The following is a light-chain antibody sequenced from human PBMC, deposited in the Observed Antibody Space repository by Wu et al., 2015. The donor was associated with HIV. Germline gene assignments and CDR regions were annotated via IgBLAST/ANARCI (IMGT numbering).Light chain of an antibody. CDR2: DAS. J-gene: IGKJ1*01. CDR1: ESVQNKS. CDR3: QQRSNWPSWT. V-gene: IGKV3-11*01. Sequence: IELTQSPGTLSLSPGDNAALSCRATESVQNKSLVWYHQSPGQAPRLLIYDASNRATGIPARFSGSGSGTDFTLTISSLEPEDFAVYYCQQRSNWPSWTFGQGTEGGN.